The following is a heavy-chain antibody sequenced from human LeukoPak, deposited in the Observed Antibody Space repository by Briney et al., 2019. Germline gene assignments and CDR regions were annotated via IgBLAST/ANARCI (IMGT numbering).Heavy chain of an antibody. CDR1: GYTFTSYG. D-gene: IGHD4-17*01. CDR3: ARDLGDYGYNWFDP. J-gene: IGHJ5*02. CDR2: ISAYNGNT. V-gene: IGHV1-18*01. Sequence: EASAKVSCKASGYTFTSYGISWVRQAPGQGLEWMGWISAYNGNTNYAQKLQGRVTMTTDTSTSTAYMELRSLRSDDTAVYYCARDLGDYGYNWFDPWGQGTLVTVSS.